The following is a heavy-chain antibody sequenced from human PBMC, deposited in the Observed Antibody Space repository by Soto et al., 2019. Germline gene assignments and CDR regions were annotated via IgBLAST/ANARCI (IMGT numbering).Heavy chain of an antibody. V-gene: IGHV3-23*01. Sequence: GGSLRLSCAASGFTFSRDGMSWVRQAPGKGLEWVSDISGSGGPTSYADSVEGRFTFSRDNSKNTLYLQMNSLRAEGSVVPLLSCRYGSSWLTRYFDYWGQETLVTVSS. CDR3: SCRYGSSWLTRYFDY. J-gene: IGHJ4*02. CDR2: ISGSGGPT. CDR1: GFTFSRDG. D-gene: IGHD6-13*01.